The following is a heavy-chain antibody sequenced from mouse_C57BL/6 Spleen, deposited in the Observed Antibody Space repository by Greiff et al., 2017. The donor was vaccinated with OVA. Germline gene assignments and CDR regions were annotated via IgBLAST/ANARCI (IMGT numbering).Heavy chain of an antibody. CDR3: ARDPFYYGSSPWYFDV. J-gene: IGHJ1*03. D-gene: IGHD1-1*01. V-gene: IGHV5-4*01. Sequence: VKLVESGGGLVKPGGSLKLSCAASGFTFSSYAMSWVRQTPEKRLEWVATISDGGSYTYYPDNVKGRFTISRDNAKNNLYLQMSHLKSEDTAMYYCARDPFYYGSSPWYFDVWGTGTTVTVSS. CDR2: ISDGGSYT. CDR1: GFTFSSYA.